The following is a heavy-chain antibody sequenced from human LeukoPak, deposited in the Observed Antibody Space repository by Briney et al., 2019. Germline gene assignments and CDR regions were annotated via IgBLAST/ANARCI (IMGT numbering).Heavy chain of an antibody. V-gene: IGHV3-11*01. D-gene: IGHD4-23*01. Sequence: GGSLRLSCAASGFTFSDYYMTWIRQAPGKGLEWISYMSSSGDTIYYADSVKGRFTISRDNAKNSLYLQMNSLRAEDTAVYYCAREYDYGGNSVPLDYWGQGTLVTVSS. CDR3: AREYDYGGNSVPLDY. CDR2: MSSSGDTI. CDR1: GFTFSDYY. J-gene: IGHJ4*02.